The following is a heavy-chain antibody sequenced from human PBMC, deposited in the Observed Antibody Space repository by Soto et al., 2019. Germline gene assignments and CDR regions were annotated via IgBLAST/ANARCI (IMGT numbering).Heavy chain of an antibody. CDR3: AALFQDFWSGYYTPYFDY. CDR2: IVVGSGNT. J-gene: IGHJ4*02. D-gene: IGHD3-3*01. CDR1: GFTFTSSA. Sequence: APEKVSCKASGFTFTSSAVQWVRQARGQRLEWIGWIVVGSGNTNYAQKFQERVTITRDMSTSTAYMELSSLRSEDTAVYYCAALFQDFWSGYYTPYFDYWGQGTLVTVSS. V-gene: IGHV1-58*01.